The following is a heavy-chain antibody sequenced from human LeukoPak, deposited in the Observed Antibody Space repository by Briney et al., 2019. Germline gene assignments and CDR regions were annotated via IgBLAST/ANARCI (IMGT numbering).Heavy chain of an antibody. CDR1: GGSISSYY. V-gene: IGHV4-59*01. CDR2: IYYSGST. J-gene: IGHJ4*02. Sequence: SETLSLTCTVSGGSISSYYWSWIRQPPGKGLEWIGYIYYSGSTNYNPSLKSRVTISVDTSKNQFSLKLSSVTAADTAVYYCVRDFYTAGFDYWGQGTLVTVSS. CDR3: VRDFYTAGFDY. D-gene: IGHD5-18*01.